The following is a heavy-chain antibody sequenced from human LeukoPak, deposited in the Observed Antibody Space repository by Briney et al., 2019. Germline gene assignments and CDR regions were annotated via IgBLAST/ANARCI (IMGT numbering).Heavy chain of an antibody. CDR3: ANDRSKLREFDY. D-gene: IGHD1-1*01. V-gene: IGHV3-23*01. CDR1: GFTFSSYA. CDR2: ISGSGGST. J-gene: IGHJ4*02. Sequence: GGSLRLSCAASGFTFSSYAMHWVRQAPGKGLEWVSAISGSGGSTYYADSVKGRFTISRDNSKNTLYLQMNSLRAEDTAVYYCANDRSKLREFDYWGQGTLVTVSS.